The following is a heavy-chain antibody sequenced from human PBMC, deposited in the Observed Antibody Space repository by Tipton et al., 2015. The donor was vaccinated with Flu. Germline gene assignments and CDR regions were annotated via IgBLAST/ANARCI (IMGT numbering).Heavy chain of an antibody. V-gene: IGHV4-34*01. D-gene: IGHD3-22*01. Sequence: TLSLTCAVNGGSFSGYYWSWIRQPPGKGLEWIGEINHGGSTNYNKSLKSRVTMSVDTSMNQFSLKVNSVTAADTAVYYCARVSPRRITAIVVTMLPEGYFDYCGQGTLVTVSS. CDR2: INHGGST. J-gene: IGHJ4*02. CDR1: GGSFSGYY. CDR3: ARVSPRRITAIVVTMLPEGYFDY.